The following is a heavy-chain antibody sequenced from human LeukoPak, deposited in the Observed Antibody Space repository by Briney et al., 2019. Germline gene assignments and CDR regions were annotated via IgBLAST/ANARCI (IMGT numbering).Heavy chain of an antibody. D-gene: IGHD3-22*01. CDR3: ARDGAEYYYDSSGPQGAFDI. V-gene: IGHV3-21*04. Sequence: GGSLRLSCVASGFTFSSYGMNWVRQAPGKGLEWVSSISSSGSYIHYADSVKGRFTISRDNAKNSLYLQMNSLRAEDTALYYCARDGAEYYYDSSGPQGAFDIWGQGTMVTVSS. CDR2: ISSSGSYI. J-gene: IGHJ3*02. CDR1: GFTFSSYG.